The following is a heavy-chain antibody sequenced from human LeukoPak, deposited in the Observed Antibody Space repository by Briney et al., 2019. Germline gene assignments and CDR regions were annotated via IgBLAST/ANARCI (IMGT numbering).Heavy chain of an antibody. D-gene: IGHD4-17*01. CDR1: GGPISSYY. J-gene: IGHJ4*02. Sequence: SETLSLTCTVSGGPISSYYWSRIRQPAGKGLEWIGRIYTSGSTNYNPSLKSRVTMSVDTSKNQFSLKLSSVTAADTAVYYCARGFRTTVTFFDYWGQGTLVTVSS. CDR2: IYTSGST. CDR3: ARGFRTTVTFFDY. V-gene: IGHV4-4*07.